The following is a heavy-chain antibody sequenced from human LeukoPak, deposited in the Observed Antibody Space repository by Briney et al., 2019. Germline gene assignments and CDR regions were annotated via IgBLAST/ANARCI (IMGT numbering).Heavy chain of an antibody. Sequence: GGSLRLSCADSGYTFSSYEMNWVRQAPGKGLEWVSYISSSGSTIYYADSVKGRFTISRDNAKNSLYLQMNSLRAEDTAVYYCAREEIVPAAYFDYWGQGTLVTVSS. CDR3: AREEIVPAAYFDY. CDR1: GYTFSSYE. J-gene: IGHJ4*02. D-gene: IGHD2-2*01. V-gene: IGHV3-48*03. CDR2: ISSSGSTI.